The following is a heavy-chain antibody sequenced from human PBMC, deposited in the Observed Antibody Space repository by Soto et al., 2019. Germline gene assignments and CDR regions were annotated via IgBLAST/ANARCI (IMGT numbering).Heavy chain of an antibody. CDR3: ARSQGSSTSLEIYYYYYYGMDV. V-gene: IGHV1-69*01. D-gene: IGHD2-2*01. Sequence: QVQLVQSGAEVKKPGSSVKVSCKASGGTFSSYAISWVRQAPGQGLAWMGGIIPISDTTNYAQKFQGRVTIPADESTSTAYMELSSLRSEDTAVYYCARSQGSSTSLEIYYYYYYGMDVWGQGNTVTVSS. CDR1: GGTFSSYA. CDR2: IIPISDTT. J-gene: IGHJ6*02.